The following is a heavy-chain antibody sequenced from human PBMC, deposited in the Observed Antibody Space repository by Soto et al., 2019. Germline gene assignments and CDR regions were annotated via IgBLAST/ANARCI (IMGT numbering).Heavy chain of an antibody. V-gene: IGHV1-8*01. D-gene: IGHD3-3*01. J-gene: IGHJ6*03. CDR3: ARVWSGYYPRYYYYYMDV. Sequence: ASVKVSCKASGYTFTSYDINWVRQATGQGLEWMGWMNPNSGNTGYAQKFQGRVTMTRNTSISTAYMELSSLRSEDTAVYYCARVWSGYYPRYYYYYMDVWGKGTTVTVSS. CDR2: MNPNSGNT. CDR1: GYTFTSYD.